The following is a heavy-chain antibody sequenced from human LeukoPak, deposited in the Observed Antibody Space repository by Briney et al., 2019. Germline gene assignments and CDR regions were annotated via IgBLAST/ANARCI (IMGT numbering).Heavy chain of an antibody. V-gene: IGHV3-23*01. CDR3: AAVSGTYSLYFDY. CDR1: GFTFSSYA. CDR2: VTGYGAST. D-gene: IGHD1-26*01. J-gene: IGHJ4*02. Sequence: PGGSLRLSCAASGFTFSSYAMSWVRQAPGKGLEWVSTVTGYGASTYYADSVKGRFTISRDNSKNTLYLQMNGLRAEDTALYYCAAVSGTYSLYFDYWGQGTLVTVSS.